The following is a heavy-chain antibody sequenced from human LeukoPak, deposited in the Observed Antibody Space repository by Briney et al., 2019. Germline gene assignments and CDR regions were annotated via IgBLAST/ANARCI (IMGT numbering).Heavy chain of an antibody. CDR2: IYYSGST. J-gene: IGHJ4*02. V-gene: IGHV4-30-4*01. Sequence: PSETLSLTCTVSGGSISSGDYYWSWIRQPPGKGLEWIGYIYYSGSTYYNLSLKSRVTISVDTSKNQFSLKLSSVTAADTAVYYCARDNDSSGYYDYWGQGTLVTVSS. CDR1: GGSISSGDYY. CDR3: ARDNDSSGYYDY. D-gene: IGHD3-22*01.